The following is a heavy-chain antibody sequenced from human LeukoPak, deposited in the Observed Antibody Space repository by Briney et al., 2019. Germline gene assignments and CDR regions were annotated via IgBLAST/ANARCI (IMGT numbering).Heavy chain of an antibody. Sequence: SETLSLTCTVSGGSISSYYWSWIRQPPGKGLEWIGYIYYSGSTNYNPSLKSRVTISVDTSKNQFSLKLSSVTAADTAVYYCARAGSGYYFDYWGQGTLVTVSS. D-gene: IGHD3-22*01. CDR1: GGSISSYY. J-gene: IGHJ4*02. CDR3: ARAGSGYYFDY. V-gene: IGHV4-59*01. CDR2: IYYSGST.